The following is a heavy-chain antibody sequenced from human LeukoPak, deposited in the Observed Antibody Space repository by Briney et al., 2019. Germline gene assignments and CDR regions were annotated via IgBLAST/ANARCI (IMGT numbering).Heavy chain of an antibody. J-gene: IGHJ6*03. Sequence: GGSLRLSCAASGFTFSSYWMHWVRQAPGKGLVWASRINKQWRGTSCADSVKDRFTISRDNAKNTLYLQMNSLRAEDTAMYYCARVGYCSSTSCYPPMSYYYYYMDVWGKGTTVTASS. CDR3: ARVGYCSSTSCYPPMSYYYYYMDV. D-gene: IGHD2-2*01. V-gene: IGHV3-74*01. CDR1: GFTFSSYW. CDR2: INKQWRGT.